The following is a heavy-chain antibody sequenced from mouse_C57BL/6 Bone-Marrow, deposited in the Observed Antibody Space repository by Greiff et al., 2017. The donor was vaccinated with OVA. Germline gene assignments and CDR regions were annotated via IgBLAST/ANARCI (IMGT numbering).Heavy chain of an antibody. CDR3: ASPSYYSNPWFAY. V-gene: IGHV1-39*01. CDR2: INPNYGPT. D-gene: IGHD2-5*01. Sequence: VQLQQSGPELVKPGASVTISCKASGYSFTDYNMNWVKQSNGKSLEWIGVINPNYGPTSYNQKFKGKATLTVDQSSSTAYMQLNSLTSEDSAVYYCASPSYYSNPWFAYWGQGTLVTVAA. J-gene: IGHJ3*01. CDR1: GYSFTDYN.